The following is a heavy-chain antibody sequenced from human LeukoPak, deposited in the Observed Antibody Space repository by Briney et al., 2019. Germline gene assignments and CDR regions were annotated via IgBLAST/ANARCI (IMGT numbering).Heavy chain of an antibody. D-gene: IGHD5-18*01. J-gene: IGHJ4*02. Sequence: PGGSLRLSCAASGFTFSSYAMSWVRQAPGKGLEWVSSISSSGGYIYYADSVKGRFTISRDNAKNSLYLQMNSLRAEDTAVYYCARDDGQLWSSDYWGQGTLVTVSS. CDR2: ISSSGGYI. CDR3: ARDDGQLWSSDY. CDR1: GFTFSSYA. V-gene: IGHV3-21*01.